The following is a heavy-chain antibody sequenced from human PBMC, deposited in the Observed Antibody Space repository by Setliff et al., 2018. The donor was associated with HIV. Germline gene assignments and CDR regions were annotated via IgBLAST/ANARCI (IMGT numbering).Heavy chain of an antibody. J-gene: IGHJ6*03. CDR1: GYTFTDYF. CDR3: AMWGLVPTERGPRYMDV. V-gene: IGHV1-2*02. CDR2: ISPNNAGT. D-gene: IGHD1-1*01. Sequence: GASVKVSCKSSGYTFTDYFMHWVRQAPGQGLEWMGWISPNNAGTRIPRTFRGRVTLTSDTSINTSYMELSGLRSDDTAMYFCAMWGLVPTERGPRYMDVWGRGTTVTVPS.